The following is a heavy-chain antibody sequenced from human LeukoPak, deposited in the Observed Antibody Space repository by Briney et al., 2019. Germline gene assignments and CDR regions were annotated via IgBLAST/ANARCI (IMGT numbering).Heavy chain of an antibody. Sequence: SCKASGGTFSSYAISWVRQAPGKGLEWVAVIWYDGSNKYYADSVKGRFTISRDNSKNTLYLQMNSLRAEDTAVYYCARAPSGTQFDPWGQGTLVTVSS. V-gene: IGHV3-33*01. D-gene: IGHD1-1*01. CDR3: ARAPSGTQFDP. CDR2: IWYDGSNK. J-gene: IGHJ5*02. CDR1: GGTFSSYA.